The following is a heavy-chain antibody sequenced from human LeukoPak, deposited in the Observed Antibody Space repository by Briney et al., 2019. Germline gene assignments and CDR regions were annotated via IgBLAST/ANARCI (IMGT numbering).Heavy chain of an antibody. J-gene: IGHJ4*02. D-gene: IGHD3-9*01. CDR2: IIPIFGTA. CDR3: ARDSTYYDILTGYYNRSPSDY. CDR1: VGTFSSYA. Sequence: ASVKVSCTASVGTFSSYAISWGRQAPGQGLEWMGGIIPIFGTANYAQKFQGRVTITADESTSTAYMALSSLRSQHTAVYYCARDSTYYDILTGYYNRSPSDYWGQGTLVTVSS. V-gene: IGHV1-69*13.